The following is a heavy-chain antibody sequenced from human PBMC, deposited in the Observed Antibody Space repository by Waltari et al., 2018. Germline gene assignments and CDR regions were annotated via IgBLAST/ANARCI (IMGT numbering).Heavy chain of an antibody. Sequence: EVQLVESGGSLVQPGGSLRLSCAAFGFRFSSYWMPWVSQVPGKGLEWVSRIDTYGSETKYADSVKGRFTISRDNARTTLYLHMNSLRAEDTGVYYCARDQTVWGPSTVDYWGQGTLVTVSS. CDR2: IDTYGSET. CDR3: ARDQTVWGPSTVDY. D-gene: IGHD3-16*01. CDR1: GFRFSSYW. J-gene: IGHJ4*02. V-gene: IGHV3-74*03.